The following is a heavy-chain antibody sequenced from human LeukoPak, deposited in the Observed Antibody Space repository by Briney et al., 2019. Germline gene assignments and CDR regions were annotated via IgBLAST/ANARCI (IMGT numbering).Heavy chain of an antibody. CDR2: IYSGGTT. CDR3: ARLRYYGMDV. V-gene: IGHV3-66*04. CDR1: GFTVSSNS. J-gene: IGHJ6*02. Sequence: GGSLRLSCAASGFTVSSNSMSWVRQAPGKGLEWVSLIYSGGTTYYADSVKSRFTISRDDAKNSLYLQMNSLRAEDTAVYYCARLRYYGMDVWGQGTTVTVSS.